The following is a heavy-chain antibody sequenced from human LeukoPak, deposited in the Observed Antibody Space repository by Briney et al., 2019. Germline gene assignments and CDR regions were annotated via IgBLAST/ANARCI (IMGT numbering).Heavy chain of an antibody. CDR1: GFTFSNYY. CDR3: ATGSGYYYDH. D-gene: IGHD3-22*01. J-gene: IGHJ4*02. Sequence: GGSLRLSCAASGFTFSNYYMHWVRQAPGKGLEWVAVVHHDGGERYYADSVKGRFTISRDNSKNTLYVQMDSLRVEDTAVYYCATGSGYYYDHWGQGTLATVSS. V-gene: IGHV3-30*02. CDR2: VHHDGGER.